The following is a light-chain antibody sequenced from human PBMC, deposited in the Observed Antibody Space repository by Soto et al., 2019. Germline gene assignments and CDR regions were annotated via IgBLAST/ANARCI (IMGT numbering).Light chain of an antibody. J-gene: IGKJ1*01. CDR2: GAS. CDR1: QSVTGD. CDR3: QQYNNCLQK. Sequence: EIVMTQSPATLSVSPGERVTLSCRASQSVTGDLAWYQQKPGQAPRLLIYGASTRSTGIPARFSGSGSGTDFTLTISGLQSDDCAVYYCQQYNNCLQKFGQGTEVEIK. V-gene: IGKV3-15*01.